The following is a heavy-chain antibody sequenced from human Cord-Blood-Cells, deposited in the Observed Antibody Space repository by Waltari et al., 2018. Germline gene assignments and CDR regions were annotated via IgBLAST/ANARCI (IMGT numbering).Heavy chain of an antibody. CDR3: ARDPHDYSNYGYYYGMDV. CDR2: INPSSGGT. J-gene: IGHJ6*02. CDR1: GYTFTGYY. V-gene: IGHV1-2*06. Sequence: QVQLVQSGAEVKKPGASVKVSCKASGYTFTGYYMHWVRQAPGQGLEWMGRINPSSGGTNYAQKFQGRVTRTRDTSISTAYMELSRLRSDDTAVYYCARDPHDYSNYGYYYGMDVWGQGTTVTVSS. D-gene: IGHD4-4*01.